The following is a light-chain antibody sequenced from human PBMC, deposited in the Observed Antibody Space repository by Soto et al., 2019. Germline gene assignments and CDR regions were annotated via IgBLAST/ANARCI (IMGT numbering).Light chain of an antibody. J-gene: IGKJ4*01. CDR1: ESISGY. V-gene: IGKV1-39*01. CDR2: SGS. Sequence: IQLTQSPSSLSASVGDRVTIACRASESISGYLNWYQHKPGEAPKVLVYSGSTLRGGVPSRFSGTGSGTEFTLTISSLQPEDVATYYCQQTFSNLLSFGGRTKVEIK. CDR3: QQTFSNLLS.